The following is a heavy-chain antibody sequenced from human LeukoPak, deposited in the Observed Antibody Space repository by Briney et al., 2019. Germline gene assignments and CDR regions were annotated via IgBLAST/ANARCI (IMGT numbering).Heavy chain of an antibody. D-gene: IGHD6-6*01. V-gene: IGHV3-48*01. J-gene: IGHJ3*01. CDR3: ARDSSVCAFDV. Sequence: PGGSLRLSCAASGLTFSPYTMHWFRQPPGKGLEWISCINTGSTTIYYADSVKGRFTISRDNAKNSLDLQLNSLRAEDTAVYYCARDSSVCAFDVWGQGTMVTVSS. CDR2: INTGSTTI. CDR1: GLTFSPYT.